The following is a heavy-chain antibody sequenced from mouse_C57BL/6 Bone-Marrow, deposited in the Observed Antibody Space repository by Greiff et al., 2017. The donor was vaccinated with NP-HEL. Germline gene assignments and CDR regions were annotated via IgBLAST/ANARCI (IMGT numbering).Heavy chain of an antibody. CDR2: IWSGGST. D-gene: IGHD4-1*01. CDR3: ARDWAYYAMDY. J-gene: IGHJ4*01. CDR1: GFSLTSYG. V-gene: IGHV2-2*01. Sequence: QVQLQQSGPGLVQPSQSLSITCTVSGFSLTSYGVHWVRQSPGTGLEWLGVIWSGGSTDYNAAFISRLSISKDNSKSQVFFKMNSLQADDTAIYYCARDWAYYAMDYWGQGTSVTVSS.